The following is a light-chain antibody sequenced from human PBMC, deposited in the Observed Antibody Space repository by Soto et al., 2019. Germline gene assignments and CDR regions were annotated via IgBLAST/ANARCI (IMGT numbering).Light chain of an antibody. J-gene: IGKJ5*01. V-gene: IGKV3-20*01. CDR2: GAS. CDR3: QQYCSSPPVT. CDR1: QSVSSSY. Sequence: EIVLTQSPGTLSLSPGERATLSCRASQSVSSSYLAWYQQKPGQAPRLRTYGASGRAAGIPDRFSGSGSGADFTLTISSLEAEDFAVYYCQQYCSSPPVTFGQGTRLEMK.